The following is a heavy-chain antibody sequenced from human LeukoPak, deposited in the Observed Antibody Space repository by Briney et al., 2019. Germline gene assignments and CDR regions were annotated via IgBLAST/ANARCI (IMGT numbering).Heavy chain of an antibody. V-gene: IGHV4-59*01. Sequence: SETLSLTCTVSGGSISSYYWSWIRQPPGKGLEWIGYIYYSGSTNYNPSLKSRVTISVDTSKNQFSLKLSSVPAADTAVYYCARVGYDFWSGYDYWGQGTLVTVSS. D-gene: IGHD3-3*01. CDR3: ARVGYDFWSGYDY. J-gene: IGHJ4*02. CDR2: IYYSGST. CDR1: GGSISSYY.